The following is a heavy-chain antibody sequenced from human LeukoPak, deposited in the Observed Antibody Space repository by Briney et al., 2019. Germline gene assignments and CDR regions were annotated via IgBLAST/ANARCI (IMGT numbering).Heavy chain of an antibody. Sequence: GGSLRLSCPASGFGFNNAWLSWVRQTPGKGLEGVGRIKSNLDDGTAYYATPVKGRFIISRDDSKNTVYVQMSRLKIEDTDVYYCSTACIYFDFSSLYYSYWGPRILVTV. CDR3: STACIYFDFSSLYYSY. CDR2: IKSNLDDGTA. V-gene: IGHV3-15*01. D-gene: IGHD3-3*01. J-gene: IGHJ4*02. CDR1: GFGFNNAW.